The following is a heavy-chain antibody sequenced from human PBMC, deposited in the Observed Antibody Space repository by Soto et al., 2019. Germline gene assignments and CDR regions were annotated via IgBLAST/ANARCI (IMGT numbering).Heavy chain of an antibody. CDR3: ARHHYYDSSGYYCGFDY. CDR2: IYCSGST. Sequence: PSETLSLTCTVSGGSISIGDYYWSCIRQPPGKGLEWIGYIYCSGSTYYNPSLKSRVTISVDTSKNQFSLKLSSVTAADTAVYYCARHHYYDSSGYYCGFDYWGQGTLVTVSS. V-gene: IGHV4-30-4*01. CDR1: GGSISIGDYY. J-gene: IGHJ4*02. D-gene: IGHD3-22*01.